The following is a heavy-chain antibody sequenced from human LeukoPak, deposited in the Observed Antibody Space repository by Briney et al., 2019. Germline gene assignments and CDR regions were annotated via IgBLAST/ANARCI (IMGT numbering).Heavy chain of an antibody. CDR3: ANGGGYIEY. J-gene: IGHJ4*02. Sequence: GGSLRLSCAASGFTFDDYTMHWVRQAPGKGLEWVAFIQHDGSNKYYADSVKGRFTISRDNSKNTVYLQMNSLRTEDTALYYCANGGGYIEYWGQGTLVTVSS. D-gene: IGHD4-23*01. V-gene: IGHV3-30*02. CDR1: GFTFDDYT. CDR2: IQHDGSNK.